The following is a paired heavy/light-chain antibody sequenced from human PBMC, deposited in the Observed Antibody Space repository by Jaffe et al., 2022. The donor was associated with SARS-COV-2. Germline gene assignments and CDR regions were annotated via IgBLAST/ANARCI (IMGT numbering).Light chain of an antibody. CDR3: LQHNSYPIT. CDR1: QAIRND. V-gene: IGKV1-17*01. J-gene: IGKJ3*01. CDR2: AAS. Sequence: DIQMTQSPSSLSAFVGDRVTITCRASQAIRNDLGWYQQKPGKAPKRLIYAASSLQSGVPSRFSGSGSGTEFTLTISSLQPEDFATYYCLQHNSYPITFGPGTKVDIK.
Heavy chain of an antibody. D-gene: IGHD1-26*01. CDR2: ISKSGGDT. J-gene: IGHJ4*02. V-gene: IGHV3-23*01. Sequence: EVQLLESGGGLVQPGGSLRLSCVASGLTVSTNAMSWVRQAPGKGLEWLLAISKSGGDTYYADSVKGRFTISRDNSRNTLYLQMNSLRAEDTAVYYCAKLVGFDYWGQGTLVTVSS. CDR3: AKLVGFDY. CDR1: GLTVSTNA.